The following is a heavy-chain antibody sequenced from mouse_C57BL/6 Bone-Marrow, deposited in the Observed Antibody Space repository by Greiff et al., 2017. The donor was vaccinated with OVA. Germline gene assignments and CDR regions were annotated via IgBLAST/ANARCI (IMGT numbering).Heavy chain of an antibody. V-gene: IGHV1-22*01. CDR1: GYTFTDYN. Sequence: VQLQQSGPELVKPGASVKMSCKASGYTFTDYNMHWVKQSHGKSLEWIGYINPNNGGTSYNQKFKGKATLTVNKSSSTAYMELRSLTSEDSAVYYCLYGSSPYWYFDVWGTGTTVTVSS. CDR3: LYGSSPYWYFDV. CDR2: INPNNGGT. D-gene: IGHD1-1*01. J-gene: IGHJ1*03.